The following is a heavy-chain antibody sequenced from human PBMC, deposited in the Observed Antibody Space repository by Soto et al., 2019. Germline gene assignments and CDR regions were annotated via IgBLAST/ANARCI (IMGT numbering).Heavy chain of an antibody. CDR3: AKYRRTDAEGYTLHH. CDR1: GGSINGFY. V-gene: IGHV4-59*01. CDR2: VYYTGRT. J-gene: IGHJ5*02. D-gene: IGHD3-16*02. Sequence: KSSETLSLTCSVSGGSINGFYWSWIRQSPGKGLEWIGFVYYTGRTQYNPSLESRVTMSVDTSKNQFSLKLSSVNAADTAIYFCAKYRRTDAEGYTLHHWGQGTLVTVSS.